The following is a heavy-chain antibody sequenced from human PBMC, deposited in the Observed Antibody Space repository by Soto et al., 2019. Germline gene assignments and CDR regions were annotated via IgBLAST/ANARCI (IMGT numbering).Heavy chain of an antibody. V-gene: IGHV3-23*01. CDR2: ISGGGETT. J-gene: IGHJ4*02. CDR1: GFTFSSYA. D-gene: IGHD3-10*01. CDR3: AFNSGSGSYYFDY. Sequence: EVPLLESGGGLVQPGGSLRLSCAASGFTFSSYAMWWVRQAPGKGLECVSAISGGGETTYYADSVKGRFTISRDNSTNTLYLQMNSLRAEDTAVYYCAFNSGSGSYYFDYWGQGTLVTVSS.